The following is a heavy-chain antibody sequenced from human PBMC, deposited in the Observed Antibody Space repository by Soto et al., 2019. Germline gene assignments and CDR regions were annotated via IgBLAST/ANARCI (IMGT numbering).Heavy chain of an antibody. CDR2: INHSGST. Sequence: SETLSLTCAVYGGSFSGYYWSWIRQPPGKGLEWIGEINHSGSTNYNPSLKSRVTISVDTSKNQFSLKLSSVTAADTAVYYCARADCTNGVCYNYFDYWGQGTLVTVSS. V-gene: IGHV4-34*01. CDR1: GGSFSGYY. J-gene: IGHJ4*02. CDR3: ARADCTNGVCYNYFDY. D-gene: IGHD2-8*01.